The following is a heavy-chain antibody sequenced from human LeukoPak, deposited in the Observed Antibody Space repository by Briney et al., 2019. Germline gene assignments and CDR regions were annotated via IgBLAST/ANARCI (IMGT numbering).Heavy chain of an antibody. V-gene: IGHV4-4*09. Sequence: PSETLSLTCTVSGGSISSYYWSWVRQPPGKGLEWIEHIYTSGSANYNPYLKSRVTISLDTSKSQFSLKLCSVTAADTAVYYCAREMRGAFHIWGQGTMVTVSA. CDR1: GGSISSYY. CDR2: IYTSGSA. CDR3: AREMRGAFHI. J-gene: IGHJ3*02. D-gene: IGHD3-10*01.